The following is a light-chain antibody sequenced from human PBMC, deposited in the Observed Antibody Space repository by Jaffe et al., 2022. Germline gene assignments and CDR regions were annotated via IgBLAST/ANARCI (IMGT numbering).Light chain of an antibody. CDR2: SAS. J-gene: IGKJ1*01. Sequence: DIQMTQAPSSLSASVGDRVTITCRASHTISSSLNWYQQKPGKAPKLLIYSASSLQSGVPSRFSGSGSGTDFTLTISSLQPEDFATYYCQQNYNTPWTFGQGTKVEIK. V-gene: IGKV1-39*01. CDR1: HTISSS. CDR3: QQNYNTPWT.